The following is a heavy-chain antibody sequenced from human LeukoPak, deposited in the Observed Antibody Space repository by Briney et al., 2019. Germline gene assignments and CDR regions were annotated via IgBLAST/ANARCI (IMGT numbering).Heavy chain of an antibody. J-gene: IGHJ4*02. CDR1: GFTFSSYA. Sequence: TGGSLRLCCAASGFTFSSYAMHWVRQAPGKGLEWVAVISYDGSNKYYADSVKGRFTISRDNSKNTLYLQMNSLRAEDTAVYYCARDSHYYDSSGYYSGYWGQGTLVTVSS. CDR2: ISYDGSNK. D-gene: IGHD3-22*01. V-gene: IGHV3-30*04. CDR3: ARDSHYYDSSGYYSGY.